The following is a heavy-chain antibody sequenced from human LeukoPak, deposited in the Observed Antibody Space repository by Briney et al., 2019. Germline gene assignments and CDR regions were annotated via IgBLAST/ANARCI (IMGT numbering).Heavy chain of an antibody. CDR2: ISGSGGST. CDR3: AKGGRIAAAGLDY. D-gene: IGHD6-13*01. Sequence: GGSLRLSCAASGFTFDDYAMSWVRQAPGKGLEWVSAISGSGGSTYYADSVKGRFTISRDNSKNTLYLQMNSLRAEDTAVYYCAKGGRIAAAGLDYWGQGTLVTVSS. J-gene: IGHJ4*02. V-gene: IGHV3-23*01. CDR1: GFTFDDYA.